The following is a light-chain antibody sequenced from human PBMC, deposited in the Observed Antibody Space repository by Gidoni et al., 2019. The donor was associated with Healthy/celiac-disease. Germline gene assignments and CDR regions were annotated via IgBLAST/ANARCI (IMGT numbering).Light chain of an antibody. Sequence: DIQMTPSPSTLSASVGDRVTITCRASQSISSWLAWYQQKPGKAPKLLIYDASSLESGVPSRFSGSGSGTEFTLTISSLQPDDFATYYCQQYNSISRTFXQXTKVEIK. J-gene: IGKJ1*01. CDR1: QSISSW. V-gene: IGKV1-5*01. CDR3: QQYNSISRT. CDR2: DAS.